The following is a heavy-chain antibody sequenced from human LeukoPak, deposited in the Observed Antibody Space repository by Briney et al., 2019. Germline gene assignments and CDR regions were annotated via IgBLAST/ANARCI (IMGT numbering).Heavy chain of an antibody. Sequence: PGGSLRLSCAASRFTFDDYAMHWVRQAPGKGLEWASGISWNSGSIGYADSVKGRFTISRDNAKNSPYLQMNSLRAEDMALYYCAKDSSGYPYYMDVWGKGTTVTVSS. CDR2: ISWNSGSI. V-gene: IGHV3-9*03. CDR1: RFTFDDYA. D-gene: IGHD5-12*01. CDR3: AKDSSGYPYYMDV. J-gene: IGHJ6*03.